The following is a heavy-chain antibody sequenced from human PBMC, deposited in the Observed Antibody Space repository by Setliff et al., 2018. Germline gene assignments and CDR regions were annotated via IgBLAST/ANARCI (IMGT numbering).Heavy chain of an antibody. CDR2: INHSGST. J-gene: IGHJ6*03. V-gene: IGHV4-34*01. D-gene: IGHD3-16*01. Sequence: TLSLTCAVYGGSFSGYYWSWIRQPPGKGLEWIGEINHSGSTNYNPSLKSRVTISVDTSKNQFSLKLSPVTAADTAVYYCARESRYGGYMDVWGKGTTVTVSS. CDR3: ARESRYGGYMDV. CDR1: GGSFSGYY.